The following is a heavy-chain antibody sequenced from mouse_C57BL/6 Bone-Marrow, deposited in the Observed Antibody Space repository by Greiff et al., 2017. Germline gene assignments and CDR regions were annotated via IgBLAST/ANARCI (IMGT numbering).Heavy chain of an antibody. CDR1: GFSLTSYG. CDR2: IWSGGST. CDR3: ACLITTVVAGDY. J-gene: IGHJ4*01. Sequence: QVQLQQSGPGLVQPSPSLSITCTVSGFSLTSYGVHWVRQSPGKGLEWLGVIWSGGSTDYNAAFISRLSISKDNSKSQVFFKKNSLQADDTAIYYCACLITTVVAGDYWGQGTSVTVSS. V-gene: IGHV2-2*01. D-gene: IGHD1-1*01.